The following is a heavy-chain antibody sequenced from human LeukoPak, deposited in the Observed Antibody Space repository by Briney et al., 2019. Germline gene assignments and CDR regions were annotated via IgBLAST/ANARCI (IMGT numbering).Heavy chain of an antibody. CDR2: IYYSGST. V-gene: IGHV4-59*01. CDR1: GVSIRSYH. Sequence: SETLSLTCNVSGVSIRSYHWSWIRQPPGKRLEWIGHIYYSGSTNYNPSLKSRATISVDTSKNQFSLKLSSVTAADTAVYYCASRSSIWSGYQDTLYYFDSWGQGTLVTVSS. D-gene: IGHD3-3*01. J-gene: IGHJ4*02. CDR3: ASRSSIWSGYQDTLYYFDS.